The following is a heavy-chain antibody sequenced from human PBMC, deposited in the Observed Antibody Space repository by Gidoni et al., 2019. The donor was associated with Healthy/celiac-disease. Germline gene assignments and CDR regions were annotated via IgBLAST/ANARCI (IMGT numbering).Heavy chain of an antibody. CDR3: ARGRSLARTANSAFDI. CDR2: INHSGST. Sequence: QVQLQQWGAGLLKPSETLSLTCAVYGGSFSGYYWSWIRQPPGKGLEWIGEINHSGSTNYNPSLKSRVTISVDTSKNQFSLKLSSVTAADTAVYYCARGRSLARTANSAFDIWGQGTMVTVSS. J-gene: IGHJ3*02. V-gene: IGHV4-34*01. D-gene: IGHD2-21*02. CDR1: GGSFSGYY.